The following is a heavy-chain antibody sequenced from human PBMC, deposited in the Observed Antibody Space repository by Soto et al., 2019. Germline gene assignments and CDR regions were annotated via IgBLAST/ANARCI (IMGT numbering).Heavy chain of an antibody. CDR2: ISYDGSNK. V-gene: IGHV3-30*18. Sequence: LRLSCAASGFTFSSYGMHWVRQAPGKGLEWVAVISYDGSNKYYADSVKGRFTISRDNSKNTLYLQMNSLRAEDTAVYYCAKRTITMVRGVEAYFYGMDVWGQGTTVTVSS. CDR1: GFTFSSYG. D-gene: IGHD3-10*01. J-gene: IGHJ6*02. CDR3: AKRTITMVRGVEAYFYGMDV.